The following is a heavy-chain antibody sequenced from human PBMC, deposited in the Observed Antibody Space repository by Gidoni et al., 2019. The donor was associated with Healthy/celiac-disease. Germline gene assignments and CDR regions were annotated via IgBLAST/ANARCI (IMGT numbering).Heavy chain of an antibody. D-gene: IGHD6-13*01. CDR2: ISGSGGST. Sequence: EVQLLESGGGLVQHGGSLRLSCAASGFTFSSYAMSWVRQAPGKGLEWVSAISGSGGSTYYADSVKGRFTISRDNSKNTLYLQMNSLRAEDTAVYYCAKDLGAAGTSYGLYYFDYWGQGTLVTVSS. J-gene: IGHJ4*02. V-gene: IGHV3-23*01. CDR1: GFTFSSYA. CDR3: AKDLGAAGTSYGLYYFDY.